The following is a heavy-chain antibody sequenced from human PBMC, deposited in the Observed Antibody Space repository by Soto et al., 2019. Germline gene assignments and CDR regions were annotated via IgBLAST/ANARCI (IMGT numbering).Heavy chain of an antibody. CDR2: IWYDGSNK. CDR1: GFTFSSYG. V-gene: IGHV3-33*01. Sequence: GGSLRLSCAASGFTFSSYGMHWVRQAPGKGLEWVAVIWYDGSNKYYADSVTGRFTISRDNSKDTLDLQMNSLRAEDTAVYYCARDREQWLVGYYFDYWGQGTLVTVSS. CDR3: ARDREQWLVGYYFDY. D-gene: IGHD6-19*01. J-gene: IGHJ4*02.